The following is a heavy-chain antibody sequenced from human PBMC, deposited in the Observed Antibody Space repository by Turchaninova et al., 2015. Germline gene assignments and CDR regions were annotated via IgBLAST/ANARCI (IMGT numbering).Heavy chain of an antibody. CDR3: ARPWPRDVPALDAFDM. V-gene: IGHV4-39*01. D-gene: IGHD3-10*02. CDR2: MFSSGTT. J-gene: IGHJ3*02. Sequence: QLQLQESGPGLVKPSETLSLIGTVSGASVSRSRSYWGWIRQPPGKGLEWIGSMFSSGTTYSNPSLKSRVTISVDTSKNQFSLKLSSVTAADTAVYYCARPWPRDVPALDAFDMWGRGTVVTVSS. CDR1: GASVSRSRSY.